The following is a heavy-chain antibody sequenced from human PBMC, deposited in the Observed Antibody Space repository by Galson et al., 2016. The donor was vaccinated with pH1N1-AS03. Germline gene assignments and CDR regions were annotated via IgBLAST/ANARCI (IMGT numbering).Heavy chain of an antibody. Sequence: LTCTVSGGSISSGAHYWSWIRQHAGKGLEWIGHIYYSGSTYYNSSLKGRLTISVDTSKNQFSLKLSSVTAADTSIYYCARHGTTGWSREEDALDIWGQGTVVTVSS. CDR3: ARHGTTGWSREEDALDI. J-gene: IGHJ3*02. V-gene: IGHV4-31*03. CDR1: GGSISSGAHY. D-gene: IGHD6-19*01. CDR2: IYYSGST.